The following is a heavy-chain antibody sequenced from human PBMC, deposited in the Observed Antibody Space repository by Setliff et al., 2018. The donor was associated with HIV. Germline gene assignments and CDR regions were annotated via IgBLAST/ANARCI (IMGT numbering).Heavy chain of an antibody. D-gene: IGHD2-15*01. CDR1: GFSLSTSEMG. Sequence: SGPTLVNPTQTLTLTCTFSGFSLSTSEMGVGWNRQPPGKALEWLAVIYWDDGKRYSPSLKSRLTITKDTSKNQVVLTMTKMDPVDTATYYCAHLATPPVRQRAFYVWGQGTLVTVSS. CDR3: AHLATPPVRQRAFYV. CDR2: IYWDDGK. V-gene: IGHV2-5*02. J-gene: IGHJ3*01.